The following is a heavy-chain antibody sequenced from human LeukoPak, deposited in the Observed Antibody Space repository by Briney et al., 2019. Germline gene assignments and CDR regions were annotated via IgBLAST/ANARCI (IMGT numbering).Heavy chain of an antibody. J-gene: IGHJ4*02. D-gene: IGHD2-21*01. Sequence: GGSLRLSCAASGFTFDDYGMSWVRQAPGKGLEWVAFIRYDGSNKYYADSVKGRFTISRDNSKNTLYLQMNSLRAEDTAVYYCASRALNSLDYWGQGTLVTVSS. V-gene: IGHV3-30*02. CDR3: ASRALNSLDY. CDR2: IRYDGSNK. CDR1: GFTFDDYG.